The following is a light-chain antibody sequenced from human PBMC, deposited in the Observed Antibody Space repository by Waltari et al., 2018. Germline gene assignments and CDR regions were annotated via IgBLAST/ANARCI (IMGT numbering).Light chain of an antibody. V-gene: IGLV8-61*01. CDR1: SWPIPATSS. CDR3: LLYMGSGFWV. Sequence: TVVPQDPSLSVSPGGTVHLTCAFSSWPIPATSSPNWYQQSPGHIPHTLGYKTSFRSSGVPDRCSGSILANKAAVIITGAQADDESDYYCLLYMGSGFWVFGGGTKLTVL. CDR2: KTS. J-gene: IGLJ3*02.